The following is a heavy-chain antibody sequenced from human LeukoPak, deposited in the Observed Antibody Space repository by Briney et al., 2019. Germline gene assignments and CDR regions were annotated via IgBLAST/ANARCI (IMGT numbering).Heavy chain of an antibody. V-gene: IGHV1-69*05. CDR1: GGTFSSYA. D-gene: IGHD3-10*01. J-gene: IGHJ4*02. Sequence: ASVKVSCKASGGTFSSYAISWVRQAPGQGLEWMGGIIPMFGTANYAQKFQGRVTMTRDMSTSTVYMELSSLRSEDTAVYYCARAPYYGSGSYYNGLLFDSWGQGTLVTVSS. CDR2: IIPMFGTA. CDR3: ARAPYYGSGSYYNGLLFDS.